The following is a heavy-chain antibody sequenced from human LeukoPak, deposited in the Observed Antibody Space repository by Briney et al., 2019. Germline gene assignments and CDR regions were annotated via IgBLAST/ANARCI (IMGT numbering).Heavy chain of an antibody. V-gene: IGHV4-39*01. D-gene: IGHD3-22*01. CDR3: ARHSGGRDSSGEYWYFDL. CDR2: IYYSGDT. CDR1: GGSISSSSYY. Sequence: SETLSLTCTVSGGSISSSSYYWGWIRQPPGKGLEWIGSIYYSGDTYYNPSLKSRVTISVDTSKNQFSLKLSSVTAADTAVYYCARHSGGRDSSGEYWYFDLWGRGTLVTVSS. J-gene: IGHJ2*01.